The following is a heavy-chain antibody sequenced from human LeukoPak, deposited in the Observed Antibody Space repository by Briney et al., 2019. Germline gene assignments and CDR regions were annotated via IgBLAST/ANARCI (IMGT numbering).Heavy chain of an antibody. CDR2: IWYHGRNK. D-gene: IGHD2-15*01. CDR1: GFTFSSYA. CDR3: ARDPGCSAGSCYRLDY. V-gene: IGHV3-33*08. Sequence: AGGSLRLSCAASGFTFSSYAMSWVRQAPGKGLEWVAVIWYHGRNKFYADSVKGRFTVSRENSENTVYLDMNSLRAEDTAVYYCARDPGCSAGSCYRLDYWGQGTLVTVSS. J-gene: IGHJ4*02.